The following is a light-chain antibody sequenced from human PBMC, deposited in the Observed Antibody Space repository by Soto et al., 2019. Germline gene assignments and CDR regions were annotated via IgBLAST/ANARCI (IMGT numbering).Light chain of an antibody. CDR2: VAS. CDR3: QQYNGWPPT. Sequence: EIVLTKSPATLSLSPGERATLSCRASQSVRSHLAWFQQKPGQPPRLLIYVASTRATGIPARFSGSGSGTEFTLSIGSLQSEDFAVDYCQQYNGWPPTFGQGTKVDIK. J-gene: IGKJ1*01. V-gene: IGKV3-15*01. CDR1: QSVRSH.